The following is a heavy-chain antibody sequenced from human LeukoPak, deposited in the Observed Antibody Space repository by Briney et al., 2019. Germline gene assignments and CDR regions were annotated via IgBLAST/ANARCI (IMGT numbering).Heavy chain of an antibody. V-gene: IGHV3-48*01. J-gene: IGHJ3*02. CDR1: EFSLRSYS. CDR3: ARVLLERPGIDSFDM. D-gene: IGHD1-1*01. CDR2: INSGSSTI. Sequence: LPGGSLRLSCGASEFSLRSYSMDWVRQAPGKGLEWVLHINSGSSTIYYADSVKGRFTISRDNAGNSLYLHMNSLRAEDTAVYYCARVLLERPGIDSFDMWGQGTMVTVSS.